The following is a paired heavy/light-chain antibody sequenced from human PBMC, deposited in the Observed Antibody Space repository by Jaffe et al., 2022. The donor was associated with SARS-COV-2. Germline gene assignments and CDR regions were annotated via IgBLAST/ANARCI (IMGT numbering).Heavy chain of an antibody. Sequence: QVQLQESGPGLVKPSQSLSLTCSVSGASISSGGYYWSWIRQQPGKGLEWLAYISDSGSAYYNPSLKSRLFLSIDTSENQISLKLTSVTAADTAVYYCARTISFNRSSSFDRWGQGTPVTVSS. V-gene: IGHV4-31*03. CDR2: ISDSGSA. CDR3: ARTISFNRSSSFDR. CDR1: GASISSGGYY. D-gene: IGHD3-16*01. J-gene: IGHJ4*02.
Light chain of an antibody. Sequence: QSVLTQPPSASGTPGQRVTVSCSGSNSNIGSNAVNWYQLVPGTAPKIIIYNNDHLPSGVPGRFSGSTSGTSASLAISGLQSADEAEYYCAVWDDTLNGVIFGGGTKLTVL. CDR2: NND. CDR1: NSNIGSNA. J-gene: IGLJ2*01. V-gene: IGLV1-44*01. CDR3: AVWDDTLNGVI.